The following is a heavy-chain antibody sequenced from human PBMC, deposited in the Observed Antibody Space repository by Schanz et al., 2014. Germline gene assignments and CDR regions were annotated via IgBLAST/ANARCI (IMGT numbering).Heavy chain of an antibody. V-gene: IGHV1-2*06. Sequence: QVHLVQSGSEVKKPGASVKVSCKASRYPFTAYYMHWVRQAPGQGLEWMGRINPNSGDTNYAQKFQGRVTMTRDTSTSTAYMELSRLRSDDTAIYYCARGGGPEDVFDIWGQGTILTVSS. D-gene: IGHD5-12*01. J-gene: IGHJ3*02. CDR1: RYPFTAYY. CDR2: INPNSGDT. CDR3: ARGGGPEDVFDI.